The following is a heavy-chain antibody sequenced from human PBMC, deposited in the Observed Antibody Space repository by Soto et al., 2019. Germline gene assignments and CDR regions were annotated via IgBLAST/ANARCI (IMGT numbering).Heavy chain of an antibody. D-gene: IGHD4-4*01. V-gene: IGHV4-61*01. CDR2: IYSSGNT. J-gene: IGHJ4*02. CDR1: GASVNSDNYS. Sequence: QVQLQESGPGLVKPSETLSLTCTVSGASVNSDNYSWSWIRQPPGKGLEWIVYIYSSGNTNSNPSLKSRVTISVVTSNNQFSLTVRSVTSADTAVYFCAMGYSHYAYWGQGLLVTVSS. CDR3: AMGYSHYAY.